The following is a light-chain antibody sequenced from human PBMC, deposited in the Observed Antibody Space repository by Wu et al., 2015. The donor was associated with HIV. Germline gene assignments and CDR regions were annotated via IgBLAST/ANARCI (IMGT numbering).Light chain of an antibody. J-gene: IGKJ5*01. CDR3: QQYRFSPIT. V-gene: IGKV3-20*01. CDR2: GAS. CDR1: RSLSSF. Sequence: IVLTQSPATLSLSPGERATLSCRASRSLSSFLAWYQQKPDQAPRLLIYGASNRATGIPDRFSGSGSGTDFTLTISRLEPEDFAVYYCQQYRFSPITFGQGTRLEIK.